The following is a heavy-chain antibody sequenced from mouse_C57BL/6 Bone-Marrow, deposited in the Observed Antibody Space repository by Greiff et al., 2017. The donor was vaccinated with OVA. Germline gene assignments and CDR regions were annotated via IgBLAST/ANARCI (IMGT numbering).Heavy chain of an antibody. V-gene: IGHV5-15*01. CDR3: AICYGSILYAMDD. J-gene: IGHJ4*01. CDR2: ISNLAYSI. CDR1: GFTFSDYG. D-gene: IGHD1-1*01. Sequence: EVLLVESGGGLVQPGGSLKLSCAASGFTFSDYGMAWVRQAPRKGPEWVAFISNLAYSIYYADTVTGRFTISRENAKNTLYLEMSSLRSEDTAMYYCAICYGSILYAMDDWGQGTSVTVSS.